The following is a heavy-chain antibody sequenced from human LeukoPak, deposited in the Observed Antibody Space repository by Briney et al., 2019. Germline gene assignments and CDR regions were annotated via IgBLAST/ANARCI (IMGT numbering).Heavy chain of an antibody. D-gene: IGHD1-26*01. Sequence: GASVKVSCKASGYTFTDYYIQWVRQAPGQGLEWMGWINPNSGGTNYAQKFQGRVTMTRETSISTVHMELSRLRSDDTAVYFCAREKMVGAPKLLDYWGQGTLVTVSS. CDR2: INPNSGGT. CDR1: GYTFTDYY. CDR3: AREKMVGAPKLLDY. V-gene: IGHV1-2*02. J-gene: IGHJ4*02.